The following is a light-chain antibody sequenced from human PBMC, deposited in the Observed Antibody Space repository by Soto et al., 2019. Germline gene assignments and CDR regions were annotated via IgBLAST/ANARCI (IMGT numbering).Light chain of an antibody. CDR3: QQYNSQRT. CDR2: KAS. V-gene: IGKV1-5*03. J-gene: IGKJ1*01. CDR1: QYISSW. Sequence: DIQMTQSPSTLSASVGDRVTITCRASQYISSWLAWYQQKPGKAPKLLIYKASSLESGVPSRFSGSGSGTEFTLTISSLQPVDFATYYCQQYNSQRTFGQGTKVEIK.